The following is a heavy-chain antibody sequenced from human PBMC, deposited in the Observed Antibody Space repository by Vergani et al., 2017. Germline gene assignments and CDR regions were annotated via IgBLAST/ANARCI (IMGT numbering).Heavy chain of an antibody. Sequence: QVQLVQSGAEVKKPGASVKVSCEGSGYTFRNSGISWVRQAPGEGLEWLGWISVYNGETKFAQKFQGRVTLTRDTATDTAYMEMGSLRSDDTAVYYGARDRGNSGDYNFDYWGQGTLVTVSS. CDR3: ARDRGNSGDYNFDY. CDR2: ISVYNGET. D-gene: IGHD1-26*01. CDR1: GYTFRNSG. V-gene: IGHV1-18*04. J-gene: IGHJ4*02.